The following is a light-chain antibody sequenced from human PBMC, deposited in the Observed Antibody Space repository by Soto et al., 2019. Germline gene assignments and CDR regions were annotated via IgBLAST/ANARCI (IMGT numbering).Light chain of an antibody. V-gene: IGKV1-5*03. CDR2: KAT. CDR3: QQYNDFQYT. Sequence: DIEMTQSPSTLSASVGDRVTLTCRATQSITSWVAWYQQKPGKAPKLLIYKATNLQTGVPPRFSGRGSGTEFSFTIRSLQPEGFAIYYCQQYNDFQYTFGQGTSLEMK. J-gene: IGKJ2*01. CDR1: QSITSW.